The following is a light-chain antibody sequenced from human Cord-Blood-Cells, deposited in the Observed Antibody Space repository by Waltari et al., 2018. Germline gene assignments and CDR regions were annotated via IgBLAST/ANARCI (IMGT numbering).Light chain of an antibody. V-gene: IGKV3-15*01. CDR3: QQYNNWPPYS. J-gene: IGKJ2*03. CDR1: QSVSSN. Sequence: EIVMTQSPATLSVSPGERATLSCRAGQSVSSNLAWYQQKPGQAPRLLIYGASTRATGIPARFSGSGSGTEFTLTISSLQSEDFAVYYCQQYNNWPPYSFGQVTKLEIK. CDR2: GAS.